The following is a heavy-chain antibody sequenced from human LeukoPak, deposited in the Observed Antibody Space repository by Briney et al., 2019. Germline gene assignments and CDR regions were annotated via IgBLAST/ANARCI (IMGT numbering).Heavy chain of an antibody. CDR2: INAGNGNT. V-gene: IGHV1-3*01. D-gene: IGHD3-10*01. Sequence: GASVKVSCKASGYTFTSYAMQWVRQAPGQRLEWMGWINAGNGNTKYSQKFQGRVTITRDTSASTAYMELSSLRSEDTAVYYCARDRITMVRGVSLNWFDPWGQGTLVTVSS. CDR3: ARDRITMVRGVSLNWFDP. J-gene: IGHJ5*02. CDR1: GYTFTSYA.